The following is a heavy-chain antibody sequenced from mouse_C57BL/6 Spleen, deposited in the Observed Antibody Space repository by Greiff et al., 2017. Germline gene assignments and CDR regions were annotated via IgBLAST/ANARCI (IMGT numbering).Heavy chain of an antibody. V-gene: IGHV1-56*01. J-gene: IGHJ2*01. CDR1: GYTFTSHW. CDR2: IFPGSGST. Sequence: QVQLKESGPELVRPGASVKISCKAPGYTFTSHWIQWVRQRPGQGLEWIGEIFPGSGSTYYNEKFKGKATLTVDTSSSTAYMQLSSLTAEDSAVYFCARRGGYWGQGTTLTVSS. D-gene: IGHD1-1*02. CDR3: ARRGGY.